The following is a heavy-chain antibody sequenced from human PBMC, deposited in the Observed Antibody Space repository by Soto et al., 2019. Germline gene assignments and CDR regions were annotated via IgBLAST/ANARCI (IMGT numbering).Heavy chain of an antibody. D-gene: IGHD3-22*01. J-gene: IGHJ3*01. CDR3: EGRDEPFHV. CDR2: IWHDGSQK. CDR1: GLTFSNYG. V-gene: IGHV3-33*03. Sequence: QVQLVESGGGVVQPERSLRLSCVATGLTFSNYGIHWVRQAPGRGLEWVAVIWHDGSQKYSEDSVRGRFTISRDNXXXXXXXXXXXXXXXXXXVYYCEGRDEPFHVWGQGTMVT.